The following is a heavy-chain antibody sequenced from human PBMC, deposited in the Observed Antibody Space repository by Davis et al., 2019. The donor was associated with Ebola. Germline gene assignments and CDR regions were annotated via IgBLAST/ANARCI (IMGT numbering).Heavy chain of an antibody. D-gene: IGHD6-6*01. CDR3: ARGGYSSSSGVYYYYGMDV. CDR2: IYSGGST. Sequence: GESLNISCAASGFTVSSNYMSWVRQAPGKGLEWVSVIYSGGSTYYADSVKGRFTISRDNSKNTLSLQMNSLRAEDTAVYYCARGGYSSSSGVYYYYGMDVWGQGTTVTVSS. CDR1: GFTVSSNY. V-gene: IGHV3-66*02. J-gene: IGHJ6*02.